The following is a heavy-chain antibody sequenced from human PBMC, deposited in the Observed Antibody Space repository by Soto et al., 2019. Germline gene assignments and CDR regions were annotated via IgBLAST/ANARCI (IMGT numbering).Heavy chain of an antibody. D-gene: IGHD3-16*01. CDR1: GGTFSTYA. V-gene: IGHV1-69*12. Sequence: QVQLVQSGAEVKKPGSSVKVSCKASGGTFSTYAISWVRQAPGQGLEWMGGIIPIFATANYAQKFQGRVTITADESTTTAHMELSGLRSEDTAVNYCAREGGGLGDYWGQGTLVTVPS. CDR3: AREGGGLGDY. J-gene: IGHJ4*02. CDR2: IIPIFATA.